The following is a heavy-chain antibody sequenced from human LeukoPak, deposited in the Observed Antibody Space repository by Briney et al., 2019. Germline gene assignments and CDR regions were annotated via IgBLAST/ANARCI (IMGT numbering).Heavy chain of an antibody. CDR2: ISGGGGST. CDR1: GFTFSNYA. D-gene: IGHD3-22*01. CDR3: AKVGIRISLIVVVFTTADDWYFDL. Sequence: GGSLRLSCAASGFTFSNYAMSWVRQAPGKGLGWVSGISGGGGSTYYADSVKGRLTICRDNSKNTLYLQMDSLRAEDTAVYYCAKVGIRISLIVVVFTTADDWYFDLWGRGTLVTVSS. J-gene: IGHJ2*01. V-gene: IGHV3-23*01.